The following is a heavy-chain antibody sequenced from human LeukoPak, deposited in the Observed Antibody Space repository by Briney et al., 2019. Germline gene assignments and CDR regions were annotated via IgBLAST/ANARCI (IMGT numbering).Heavy chain of an antibody. J-gene: IGHJ2*01. CDR3: ARLPMTTTQGWYFDL. V-gene: IGHV4-34*01. Sequence: SETLSLTCAVYGVSFSGYYWSWIRQPPGKGLEWIGEINHSGSTNYNPSLKSRVTISVDTSKNQFSLKLSSVTAADTAVYYCARLPMTTTQGWYFDLWGRGTLVTVSS. D-gene: IGHD4-11*01. CDR1: GVSFSGYY. CDR2: INHSGST.